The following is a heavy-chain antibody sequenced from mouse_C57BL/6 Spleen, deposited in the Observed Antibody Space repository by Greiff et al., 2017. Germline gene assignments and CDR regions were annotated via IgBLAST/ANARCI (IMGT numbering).Heavy chain of an antibody. CDR1: GYTFTSYW. CDR3: ARWSGSHWYFDV. D-gene: IGHD1-3*01. CDR2: IDPSDSYT. J-gene: IGHJ1*03. Sequence: QVQLQQPGAELVRPGTSVKLSCKASGYTFTSYWMHWVKQRPGQGLEWIGVIDPSDSYTNYNQKFKGKATLTVDTSSSTAYMQLSSLTSEDSAVYYCARWSGSHWYFDVWGTGTTVTASS. V-gene: IGHV1-59*01.